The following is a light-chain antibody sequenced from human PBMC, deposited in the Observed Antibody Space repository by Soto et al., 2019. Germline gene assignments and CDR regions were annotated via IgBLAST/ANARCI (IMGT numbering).Light chain of an antibody. J-gene: IGKJ5*01. Sequence: DIQMTQSPSSLSASVGDRVTITCRASQGISNYLAWYQQKPGKVPKLLIYAASTLQSGVPPRSSGSGSGPDFTLTISSLQPEDVATYYCQKYNSGPFSFGQGTRLEMK. CDR3: QKYNSGPFS. CDR2: AAS. V-gene: IGKV1-27*01. CDR1: QGISNY.